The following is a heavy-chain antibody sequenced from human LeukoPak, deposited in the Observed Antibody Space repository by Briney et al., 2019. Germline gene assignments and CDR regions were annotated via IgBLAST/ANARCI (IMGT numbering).Heavy chain of an antibody. D-gene: IGHD4-17*01. V-gene: IGHV4-31*03. CDR3: ARGRYTVKA. CDR1: GGSISSGGSY. CDR2: IYYSGNT. J-gene: IGHJ5*02. Sequence: PSETLSLTCTVSGGSISSGGSYWSWIRQHPGKGLEWIGYIYYSGNTYYNPSLKSRITISIDTSKNQFSLKLSSVTAADTAVYYCARGRYTVKAWGQGTLVTVSS.